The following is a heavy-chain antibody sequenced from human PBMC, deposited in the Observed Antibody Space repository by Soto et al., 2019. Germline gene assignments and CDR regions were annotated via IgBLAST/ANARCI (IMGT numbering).Heavy chain of an antibody. CDR2: IYYSGST. V-gene: IGHV4-31*03. D-gene: IGHD3-22*01. CDR3: ARVVVITTGDWFDP. CDR1: GGSISSGGYY. Sequence: PSETLSLTCTVSGGSISSGGYYWSWILQHPGKGLEWIGYIYYSGSTYYNPSLKSRVTISVDTSKNQFSLKLSSVTAADTAVYYCARVVVITTGDWFDPWGQGTLVTVSS. J-gene: IGHJ5*02.